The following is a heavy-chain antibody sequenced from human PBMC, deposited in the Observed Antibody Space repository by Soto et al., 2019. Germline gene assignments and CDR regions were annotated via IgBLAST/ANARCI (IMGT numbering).Heavy chain of an antibody. J-gene: IGHJ6*03. CDR3: ARERITMVRGYYYYYYMDV. CDR1: DGSFSGYY. Sequence: QVQLQHGGAGLLKPSETLSLTCAVYDGSFSGYYWSWIRQPPGKGLEWIGEINHSGSTNYNPSLKSGVTLSVDTTKNQFSLKLSSVTAADTAVYYCARERITMVRGYYYYYYMDVWGKGTTVTVSS. V-gene: IGHV4-34*01. D-gene: IGHD3-10*01. CDR2: INHSGST.